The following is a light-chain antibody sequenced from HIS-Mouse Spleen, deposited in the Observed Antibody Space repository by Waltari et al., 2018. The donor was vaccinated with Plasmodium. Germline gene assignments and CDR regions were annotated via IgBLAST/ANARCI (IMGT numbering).Light chain of an antibody. Sequence: SYELTQPSSVSVSPGQTARITCSGVVLAKKYARWFQQKPGQAPVLVGYKDSERPSGIPWRFSGASTGTTVTLTISGAQVEDEADYYCYSAADNNRVFGGGTKLTVL. CDR1: VLAKKY. CDR3: YSAADNNRV. CDR2: KDS. J-gene: IGLJ2*01. V-gene: IGLV3-27*01.